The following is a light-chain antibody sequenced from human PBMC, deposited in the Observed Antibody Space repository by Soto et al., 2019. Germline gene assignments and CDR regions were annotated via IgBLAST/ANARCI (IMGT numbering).Light chain of an antibody. CDR1: SSDVGGYNY. Sequence: QSALTQPPSASGSPGQSVTISCTGTSSDVGGYNYVSWYQQHPGKAPKLMIYEVSKRPSGVPDRFSGSKSGNTASLTVSGLQAEDEADYYCSSYAGSNNRVFGTGTSSPS. CDR2: EVS. J-gene: IGLJ1*01. V-gene: IGLV2-8*01. CDR3: SSYAGSNNRV.